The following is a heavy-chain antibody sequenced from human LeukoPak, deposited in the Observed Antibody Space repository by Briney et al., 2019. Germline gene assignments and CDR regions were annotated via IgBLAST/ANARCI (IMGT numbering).Heavy chain of an antibody. Sequence: GASVKVSCKVSGYTLTELSMHWVRQAPGKGLEWMGWIGTYNGNTDYAQKFQGRVIMTADTSTTTAHMELRSLRSDDTAVYYCARGRLKRVPFTKVAGALDYWGQGTRVTVSS. V-gene: IGHV1-24*01. CDR3: ARGRLKRVPFTKVAGALDY. D-gene: IGHD6-19*01. CDR2: IGTYNGNT. J-gene: IGHJ4*02. CDR1: GYTLTELS.